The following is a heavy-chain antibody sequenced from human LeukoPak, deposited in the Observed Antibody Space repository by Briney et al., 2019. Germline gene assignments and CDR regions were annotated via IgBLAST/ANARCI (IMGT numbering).Heavy chain of an antibody. Sequence: APVKVSCKASGYTFTSYAMHWVRQAPGQRLEWMGWINAGNGNTKYSQKFQGRVTITRDTSASTAYMELSSLRSEDTAVYYCARLQSVWGSYRYYDYWGQGTLVTVSS. J-gene: IGHJ4*02. CDR1: GYTFTSYA. V-gene: IGHV1-3*01. CDR3: ARLQSVWGSYRYYDY. D-gene: IGHD3-16*02. CDR2: INAGNGNT.